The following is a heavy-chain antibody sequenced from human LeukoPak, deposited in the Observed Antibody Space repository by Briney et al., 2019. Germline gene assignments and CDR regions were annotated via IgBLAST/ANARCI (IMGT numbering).Heavy chain of an antibody. CDR1: GFTFSSYS. J-gene: IGHJ4*02. V-gene: IGHV3-20*04. Sequence: GGSLRLSCAASGFTFSSYSMNWVRQAPGKGLEWVSGINWNGGSTGYADSVKGRFTISRDNAKNSLYLQMNSLRAEDTAVYYCARDQGESGSYYFDYWGQGTLVTVSS. D-gene: IGHD1-26*01. CDR2: INWNGGST. CDR3: ARDQGESGSYYFDY.